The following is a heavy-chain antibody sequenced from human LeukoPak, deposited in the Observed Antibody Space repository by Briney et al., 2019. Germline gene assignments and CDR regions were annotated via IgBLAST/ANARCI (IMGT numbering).Heavy chain of an antibody. Sequence: GGSLRLSCAASGFTFSSYAMHWVRQAPGKGLEWVAVISYDGSNKYYADSVKGRFTISRDNSKNTLYLQMNSLRAEDTAVYYCARDSSSSNNFDYWGQGTLVTVSS. CDR3: ARDSSSSNNFDY. V-gene: IGHV3-30-3*01. D-gene: IGHD6-13*01. CDR1: GFTFSSYA. J-gene: IGHJ4*02. CDR2: ISYDGSNK.